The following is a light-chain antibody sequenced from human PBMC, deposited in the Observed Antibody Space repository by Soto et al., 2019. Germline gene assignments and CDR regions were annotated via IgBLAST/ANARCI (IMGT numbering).Light chain of an antibody. J-gene: IGLJ1*01. Sequence: QSVLTQPASVSGSPGQSITIACTGTSSDVGGYRYVSWYQQHPGKAPKLMIYEVSNRPSGVSNRFSGSKSGNTASLTISGLQAEDEADYYCSSYSSSSTLVFGTGTKVIVL. CDR2: EVS. CDR1: SSDVGGYRY. V-gene: IGLV2-14*01. CDR3: SSYSSSSTLV.